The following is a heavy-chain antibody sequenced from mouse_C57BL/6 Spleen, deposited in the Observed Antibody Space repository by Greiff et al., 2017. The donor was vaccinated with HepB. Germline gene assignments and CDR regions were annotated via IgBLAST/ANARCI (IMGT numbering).Heavy chain of an antibody. CDR1: GYSITSGYY. Sequence: DVQLQESGPGLVKPSQSLSLTCSVTGYSITSGYYWNWIRQFPGNKLEWMGYISYDGSNNYNPSLKNRISITRDTSKNQFFLKLNSVTTEDTATYYCARGDYGAPYYYAMDYWGQGTSVTVSS. CDR2: ISYDGSN. CDR3: ARGDYGAPYYYAMDY. J-gene: IGHJ4*01. D-gene: IGHD2-4*01. V-gene: IGHV3-6*01.